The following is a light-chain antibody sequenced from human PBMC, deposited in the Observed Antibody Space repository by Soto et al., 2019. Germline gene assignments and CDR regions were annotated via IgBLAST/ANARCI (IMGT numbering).Light chain of an antibody. CDR2: QVS. CDR3: MQGTHWPWT. CDR1: QGLVYSDGNTF. J-gene: IGKJ1*01. Sequence: DVVVTQSPLSLPVTLGQPASISCKSSQGLVYSDGNTFLNWFHQRPGQSPRRLIYQVSKRDSGVPERFCGSGSGTDFTLKISRVEAEDVGVYYCMQGTHWPWTFGQGTKVEIK. V-gene: IGKV2-30*01.